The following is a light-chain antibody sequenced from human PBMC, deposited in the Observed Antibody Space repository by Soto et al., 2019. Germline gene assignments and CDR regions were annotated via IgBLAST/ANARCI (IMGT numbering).Light chain of an antibody. Sequence: SALTQPPSASGSPGQSVTISCTGTSSDVGGYNYVSWYQQHPGKAPKLMIYEVSKRPSGVPDRFSGSKSGNTASLTVSGLHAEDEADYYCSSYAGSNNYVAFGGGTKLTVL. CDR2: EVS. CDR3: SSYAGSNNYVA. CDR1: SSDVGGYNY. J-gene: IGLJ2*01. V-gene: IGLV2-8*01.